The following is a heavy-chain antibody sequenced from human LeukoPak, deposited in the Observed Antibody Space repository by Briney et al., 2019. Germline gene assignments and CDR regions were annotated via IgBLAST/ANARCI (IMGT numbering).Heavy chain of an antibody. Sequence: SETLSLTCAVYGGSFSSYYWSWIRQPPGKGLEWIGEINHSGSTNYNPSLKSRVTISVDTSKNQFSLKLSSVTAADTAVYYCARLPGWLGYYYYGMDVWGQGTTVTVSS. V-gene: IGHV4-34*01. CDR1: GGSFSSYY. D-gene: IGHD5-12*01. CDR3: ARLPGWLGYYYYGMDV. CDR2: INHSGST. J-gene: IGHJ6*02.